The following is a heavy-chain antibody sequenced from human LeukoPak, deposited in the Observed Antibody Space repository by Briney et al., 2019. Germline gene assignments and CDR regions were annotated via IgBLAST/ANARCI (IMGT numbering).Heavy chain of an antibody. CDR3: AKDSLYGDYALDY. V-gene: IGHV3-30*18. J-gene: IGHJ4*02. D-gene: IGHD4-17*01. Sequence: GGSLRLSCAASGFTFSGYGMHWVRQAPDKGLEWVALISSDGSNRIYADSVKGRFSISRDNSKNTLYLQMNSLRAEDTAVYYCAKDSLYGDYALDYWGQGTLVTVSS. CDR1: GFTFSGYG. CDR2: ISSDGSNR.